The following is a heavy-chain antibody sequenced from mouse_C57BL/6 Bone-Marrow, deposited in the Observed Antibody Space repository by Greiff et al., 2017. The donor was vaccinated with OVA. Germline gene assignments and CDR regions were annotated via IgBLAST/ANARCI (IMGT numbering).Heavy chain of an antibody. Sequence: VKLMESGAELVRPGASVTLSCKASGYTFTDYEMHWVKQTPVHGLEWIGAIDPETGGTAYNQQFKGKAILTVDKSSSTAYMELSSLTSEYSAVYYCTRRRELRVDYWGQGTPLTVSS. CDR2: IDPETGGT. J-gene: IGHJ2*01. CDR1: GYTFTDYE. D-gene: IGHD3-2*02. CDR3: TRRRELRVDY. V-gene: IGHV1-15*01.